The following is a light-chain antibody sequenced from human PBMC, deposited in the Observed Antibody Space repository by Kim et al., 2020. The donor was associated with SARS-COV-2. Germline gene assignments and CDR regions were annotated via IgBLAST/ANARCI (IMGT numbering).Light chain of an antibody. CDR1: QGFAST. CDR2: GAS. V-gene: IGKV3-15*01. Sequence: SPGERPPSPSGASQGFASTLAWYPRKPVPTPRLLISGASTRATRIPARFSVGGSGTEFTLTISSLQSEDFAVYYCQKYNNWPPFTFGQGTRLEIK. CDR3: QKYNNWPPFT. J-gene: IGKJ5*01.